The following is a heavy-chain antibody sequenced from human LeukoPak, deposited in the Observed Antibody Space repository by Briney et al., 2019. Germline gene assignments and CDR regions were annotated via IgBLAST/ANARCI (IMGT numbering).Heavy chain of an antibody. CDR3: AGMIRGVPLDWFDP. J-gene: IGHJ5*02. CDR1: GYSISTSNW. V-gene: IGHV4-28*01. D-gene: IGHD3-10*01. Sequence: PSDTLSLTCAVSGYSISTSNWWGWIRQPPGKGLEWIGYIYYSGSTSYNPSLKSRVTISVDTSRNQFSLKLSSVTAADTAVYYCAGMIRGVPLDWFDPWGQGTLVTVSS. CDR2: IYYSGST.